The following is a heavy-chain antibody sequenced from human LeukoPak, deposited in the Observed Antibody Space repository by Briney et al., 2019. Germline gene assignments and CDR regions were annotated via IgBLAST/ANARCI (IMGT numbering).Heavy chain of an antibody. V-gene: IGHV4-38-2*02. J-gene: IGHJ3*02. CDR3: ARWVVIGAFDI. CDR2: IYHSGST. CDR1: GYSISSGYY. Sequence: SETLSLTCTVSGYSISSGYYWGWIRQPPGKGLEWIGSIYHSGSTYYNPSLKSRVTISVDTSKNQFSLKLSSVTAADTAVYYCARWVVIGAFDIWGQGTMVTVSS. D-gene: IGHD3-22*01.